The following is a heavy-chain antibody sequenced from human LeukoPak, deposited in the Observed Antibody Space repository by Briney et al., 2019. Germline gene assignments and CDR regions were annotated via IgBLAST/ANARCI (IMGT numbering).Heavy chain of an antibody. J-gene: IGHJ4*02. V-gene: IGHV4-31*03. CDR3: ARVVAYDSTGYYLYYFDY. CDR1: GGSISSGGYY. Sequence: SETLSLTCTVSGGSISSGGYYWSWIRQHPGKGLEWIGYIHYSGDTYYSPSLKSRLTISVDTSKNRFSLRLRSVTAADTAVYYCARVVAYDSTGYYLYYFDYWGQGTLVTVAA. CDR2: IHYSGDT. D-gene: IGHD3-22*01.